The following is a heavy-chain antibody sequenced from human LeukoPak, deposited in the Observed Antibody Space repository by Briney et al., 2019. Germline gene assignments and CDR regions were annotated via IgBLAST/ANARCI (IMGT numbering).Heavy chain of an antibody. V-gene: IGHV4-38-2*02. J-gene: IGHJ4*02. D-gene: IGHD6-6*01. Sequence: PSETLSLTCAVSGFSISSGYYWGWIRRPPGKGLEWIGSIYHSGSTYYNPSLKSRVTISVDTSKNQFSLKLSSVTAADTAVYYCARDRSSAYDIDYWGQGTLVTVSS. CDR1: GFSISSGYY. CDR3: ARDRSSAYDIDY. CDR2: IYHSGST.